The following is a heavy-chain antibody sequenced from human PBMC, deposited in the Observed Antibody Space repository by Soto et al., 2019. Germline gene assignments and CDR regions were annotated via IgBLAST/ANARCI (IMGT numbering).Heavy chain of an antibody. CDR3: ARDVFMSSIFDGKYFYY. J-gene: IGHJ4*02. D-gene: IGHD3-3*01. CDR2: IIPIFGTA. CDR1: GGTFSSYA. V-gene: IGHV1-69*13. Sequence: GSSVQLSCKASGGTFSSYAISWVRQAPGQGLEWMGGIIPIFGTANYAQKFQGRVTITADESTSTAYMELSSLRSEDTAVYYCARDVFMSSIFDGKYFYYWGQRTLVTVSS.